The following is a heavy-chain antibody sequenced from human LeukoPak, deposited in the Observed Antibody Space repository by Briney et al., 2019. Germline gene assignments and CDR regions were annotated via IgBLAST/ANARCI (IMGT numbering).Heavy chain of an antibody. Sequence: SVNVSCKASGGTFSSYAISWVRQAPGQGLEWMGGIIPIFGTANYAQKFQGRVTITADESTSTAYMELSSLRSGDTAVYYCARDGYYYDSSGYRNRYYFDYWGQGTLVAVSS. CDR2: IIPIFGTA. CDR1: GGTFSSYA. CDR3: ARDGYYYDSSGYRNRYYFDY. V-gene: IGHV1-69*01. J-gene: IGHJ4*02. D-gene: IGHD3-22*01.